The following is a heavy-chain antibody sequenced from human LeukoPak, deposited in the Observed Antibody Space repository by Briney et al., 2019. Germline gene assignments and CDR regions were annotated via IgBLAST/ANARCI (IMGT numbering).Heavy chain of an antibody. CDR1: GFTFDDYG. CDR3: ARDEGGWFYYFDY. Sequence: GGSLRLSCAASGFTFDDYGMSWVRHAPGEGLEWVSGINWNGGSTGYADSVKGRFTISRDNAKNSLYLQMNSLRAEDTALYYCARDEGGWFYYFDYWGQGTLVTVSS. D-gene: IGHD6-19*01. J-gene: IGHJ4*02. CDR2: INWNGGST. V-gene: IGHV3-20*04.